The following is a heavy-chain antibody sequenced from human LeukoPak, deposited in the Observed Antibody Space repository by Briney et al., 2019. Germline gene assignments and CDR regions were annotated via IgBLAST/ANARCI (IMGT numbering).Heavy chain of an antibody. D-gene: IGHD5-18*01. CDR1: GGSISSRSYY. V-gene: IGHV4-39*01. J-gene: IGHJ4*02. CDR2: IYYSGST. CDR3: ARQVYNYGHLPYYFDY. Sequence: SETLSLTCTLSGGSISSRSYYWGWIRQPPGKGLEWIGNIYYSGSTYYNASLKSRVTISVDTSENQCSLKLKSVTAADTAVYYCARQVYNYGHLPYYFDYWGQGTLVTVSS.